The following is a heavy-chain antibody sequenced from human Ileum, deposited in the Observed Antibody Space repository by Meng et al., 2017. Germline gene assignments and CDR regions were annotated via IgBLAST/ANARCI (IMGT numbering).Heavy chain of an antibody. CDR3: ARGVVSGSHYNTY. J-gene: IGHJ4*02. Sequence: VQLQESGPGLVKRSGTLSLTCAVPGGSISSSIWWSWVRQPPEKGLEWIGEIHHSGTTNYSPSLKSRLTISVDKSKNQFSLKLQSVTAADTAVYFCARGVVSGSHYNTYWGQGILVTVSS. V-gene: IGHV4-4*02. CDR2: IHHSGTT. D-gene: IGHD3-10*01. CDR1: GGSISSSIW.